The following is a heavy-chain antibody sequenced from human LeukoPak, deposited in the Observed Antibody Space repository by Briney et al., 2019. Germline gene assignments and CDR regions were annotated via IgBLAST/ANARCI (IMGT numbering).Heavy chain of an antibody. CDR3: ARDKVGTGATHLDY. Sequence: GGSLRLSCAASGFTFSSYWMSWVRQAPGKGLEWVANIKEDGSEKYNVDSVKGRFTISRDNAMNSLYLQMNSLRAEDTAVSYCARDKVGTGATHLDYWGQGALVTVSS. V-gene: IGHV3-7*01. CDR2: IKEDGSEK. CDR1: GFTFSSYW. D-gene: IGHD1-26*01. J-gene: IGHJ4*02.